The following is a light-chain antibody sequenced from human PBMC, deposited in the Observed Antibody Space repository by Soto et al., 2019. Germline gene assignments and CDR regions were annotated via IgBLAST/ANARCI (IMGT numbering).Light chain of an antibody. V-gene: IGKV3-15*01. CDR2: GAS. CDR1: QSVSNN. CDR3: QQYKNWLTWT. Sequence: EIVMTQSPATLSVSPGERATLSCRASQSVSNNYLAWYQQKPGQAPRLLIYGASTTATGIPARFSGSGSGTEFTLTISSLQSEDLAVYYCQQYKNWLTWTFGQGTKVDIK. J-gene: IGKJ1*01.